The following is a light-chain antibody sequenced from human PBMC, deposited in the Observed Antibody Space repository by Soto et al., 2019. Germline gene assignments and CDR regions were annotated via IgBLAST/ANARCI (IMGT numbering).Light chain of an antibody. Sequence: EIVLTQSPGTLSLSPGERATLSCRASQSVSSSYLAWYQQKPGQAPRLLISGASSRATGIPERFSGSGSGTDFTLTISRLEPEDFGVYYCQQYGSSPYTFGQGTKLEIK. J-gene: IGKJ2*01. V-gene: IGKV3-20*01. CDR2: GAS. CDR1: QSVSSSY. CDR3: QQYGSSPYT.